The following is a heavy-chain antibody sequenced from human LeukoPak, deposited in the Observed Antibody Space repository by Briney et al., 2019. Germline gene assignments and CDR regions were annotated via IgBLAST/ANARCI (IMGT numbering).Heavy chain of an antibody. J-gene: IGHJ6*03. D-gene: IGHD2-8*01. CDR1: AFTFSSYG. CDR3: AKDRCSNGIGCYYYYMEV. V-gene: IGHV3-30*02. Sequence: GGSLRLSCAASAFTFSSYGMHWVRQAPGKGLEWVAYIQYDRTNEQYAHSVRGRFRISRDNSNNILYLQMNSLRTEDTAVYYCAKDRCSNGIGCYYYYMEVWGKGTTVTISS. CDR2: IQYDRTNE.